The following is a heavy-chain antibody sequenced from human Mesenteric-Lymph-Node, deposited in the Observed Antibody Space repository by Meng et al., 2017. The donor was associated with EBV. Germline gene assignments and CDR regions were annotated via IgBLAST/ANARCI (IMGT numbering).Heavy chain of an antibody. CDR3: AGPDYGNNWGRFDY. D-gene: IGHD4-17*01. V-gene: IGHV4-39*07. Sequence: QLQWSGPGLVKPSETLYLPCTVSGCSLTSSSYFWGWIRQPPGKGLEWIGSIFYSGSTYYNPSLESRVTISVDTSRNQFSLKLTSVTAADTAVYYCAGPDYGNNWGRFDYWGQGTLVTVSS. J-gene: IGHJ4*02. CDR2: IFYSGST. CDR1: GCSLTSSSYF.